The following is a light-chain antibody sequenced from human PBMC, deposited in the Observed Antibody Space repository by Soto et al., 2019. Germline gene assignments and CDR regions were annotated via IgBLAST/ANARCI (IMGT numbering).Light chain of an antibody. CDR1: QSIDRW. J-gene: IGKJ4*01. CDR3: KQYNSYGLT. Sequence: DIPMTQSPSTLSASVGDRVTITCRASQSIDRWLAWYQQKPGKAPKVLIYDASSLESGAPSRFSGSGFGTEFSLTISSLQPDDSATYHCKQYNSYGLTFGGGTKVEIK. CDR2: DAS. V-gene: IGKV1-5*01.